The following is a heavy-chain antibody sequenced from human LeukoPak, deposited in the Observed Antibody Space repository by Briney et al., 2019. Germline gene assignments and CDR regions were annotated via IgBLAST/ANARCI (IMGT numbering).Heavy chain of an antibody. CDR3: AKIAGSSRSFDF. V-gene: IGHV3-23*01. J-gene: IGHJ4*02. CDR2: LTDSGGNT. Sequence: GRSLRLSCAASGFTFSSYAMTWVRQAPGKGLQWVSTLTDSGGNTAYADSVKGRFTISRDSSKNSLYLQMSSLKAEDTAVYYCAKIAGSSRSFDFWGQGTLVTVSS. D-gene: IGHD6-13*01. CDR1: GFTFSSYA.